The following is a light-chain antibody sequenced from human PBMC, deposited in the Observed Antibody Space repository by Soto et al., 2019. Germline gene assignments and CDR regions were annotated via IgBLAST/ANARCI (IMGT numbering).Light chain of an antibody. V-gene: IGKV3-20*01. CDR1: QSISSSY. CDR2: DTS. CDR3: QQYGSSPPVT. Sequence: EIVLTQSPGTLSLSPGERATLSCRASQSISSSYLAWYQQKSGQAPRLLIYDTSSRATGIPDRFSGSGSGTDFTLTISRLEPADFAVYYCQQYGSSPPVTFGGGTKVEIK. J-gene: IGKJ4*01.